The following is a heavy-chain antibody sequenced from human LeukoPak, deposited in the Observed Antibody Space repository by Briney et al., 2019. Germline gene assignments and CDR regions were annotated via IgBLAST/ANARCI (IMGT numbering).Heavy chain of an antibody. CDR2: IWYDGSNK. V-gene: IGHV3-33*06. D-gene: IGHD6-6*01. J-gene: IGHJ4*02. Sequence: PGGSLRLSCAASGFTFSSYGMHWVRQAPGKGLEWVAVIWYDGSNKYYADSVEGRFTISRDNSKNTLYLKMNSQRAEDTAVYYCAKDRQIAARSAFDYWGQGTLVTVSS. CDR1: GFTFSSYG. CDR3: AKDRQIAARSAFDY.